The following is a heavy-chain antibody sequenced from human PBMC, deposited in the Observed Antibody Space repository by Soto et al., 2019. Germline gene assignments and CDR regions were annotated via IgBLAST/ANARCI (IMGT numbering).Heavy chain of an antibody. D-gene: IGHD2-21*01. J-gene: IGHJ3*02. CDR1: GGSFSGYY. CDR2: INHSGST. Sequence: SETLSLTCAVYGGSFSGYYWSWIRQPPGKGLEWIGEINHSGSTNYNPSLKSRVTISVDTSKNQFSLKLSSVTAADTAVYYCARFNIAIDAFDIWGQGTMVTVSS. V-gene: IGHV4-34*01. CDR3: ARFNIAIDAFDI.